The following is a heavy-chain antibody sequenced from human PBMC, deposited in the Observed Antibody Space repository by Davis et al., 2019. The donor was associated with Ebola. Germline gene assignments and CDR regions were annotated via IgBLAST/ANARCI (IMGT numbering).Heavy chain of an antibody. CDR1: GFTFSSYW. CDR3: ARDVIVVVPADTGYYYYGMDV. D-gene: IGHD2-2*01. J-gene: IGHJ6*02. Sequence: GESLKISCAASGFTFSSYWMHWVRQAPGKGLVWVSRINSDGSSTSYADSVKGRFTISRDNAKNTLYLQMNSLRAEDTAVYYCARDVIVVVPADTGYYYYGMDVWGQGTTVTVSS. V-gene: IGHV3-74*01. CDR2: INSDGSST.